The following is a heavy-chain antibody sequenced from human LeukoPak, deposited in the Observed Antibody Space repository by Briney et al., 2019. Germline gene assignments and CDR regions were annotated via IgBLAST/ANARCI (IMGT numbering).Heavy chain of an antibody. Sequence: PSETLSLTCAVSGGSISSSNWWSWVRQPPGKGLEWIGEIYHSGSTYYNPSLKSRVTISVDTSKNQFSLKLSSVTAADTAVYYCARDPSKPDSGSYFSPFDYWGQGTLVTVSS. J-gene: IGHJ4*02. CDR3: ARDPSKPDSGSYFSPFDY. V-gene: IGHV4-4*02. D-gene: IGHD1-26*01. CDR1: GGSISSSNW. CDR2: IYHSGST.